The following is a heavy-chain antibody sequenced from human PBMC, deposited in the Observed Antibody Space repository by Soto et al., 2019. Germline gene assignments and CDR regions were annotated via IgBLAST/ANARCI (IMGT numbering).Heavy chain of an antibody. CDR3: ARHSSGWYDWFDP. D-gene: IGHD6-19*01. J-gene: IGHJ5*02. V-gene: IGHV4-59*08. CDR1: GGSISSYY. Sequence: PSETLSLTCTVSGGSISSYYWSWIRQPPGKGLEWIGYIYYSGSTNYNPSLKSRVTISVDTSKNQFSLKLSSVTAADTAVYYCARHSSGWYDWFDPWGQGTRVTVSS. CDR2: IYYSGST.